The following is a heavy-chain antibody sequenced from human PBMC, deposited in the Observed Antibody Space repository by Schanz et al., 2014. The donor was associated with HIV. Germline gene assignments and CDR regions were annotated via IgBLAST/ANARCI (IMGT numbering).Heavy chain of an antibody. CDR3: ARDRCNGGSCGLGY. V-gene: IGHV3-NL1*01. D-gene: IGHD2-15*01. CDR2: VYIGDST. Sequence: QVQLVESGGGVVQPGRSLRLSCTASGFTFSTFGMHWVRQAPGKGLEWVSVVYIGDSTFYANSVKGRFTISRDNAKNSLYLQMNSLRVEDTAVYYCARDRCNGGSCGLGYWGQGTLVTVSS. J-gene: IGHJ4*02. CDR1: GFTFSTFG.